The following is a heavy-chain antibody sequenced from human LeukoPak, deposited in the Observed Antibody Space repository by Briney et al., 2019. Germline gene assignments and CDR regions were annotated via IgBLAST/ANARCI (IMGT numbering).Heavy chain of an antibody. D-gene: IGHD1/OR15-1a*01. Sequence: GGSLRLSCAASGFTVSSYHRSWVRQAPGKGLEWVSVIYSGGSTYYADSVKGRFTISIDNSMNTLYLQMNSLRAEDTAVYYCAREWEQDWGQGTLVTVSS. V-gene: IGHV3-53*01. CDR1: GFTVSSYH. CDR3: AREWEQD. J-gene: IGHJ4*02. CDR2: IYSGGST.